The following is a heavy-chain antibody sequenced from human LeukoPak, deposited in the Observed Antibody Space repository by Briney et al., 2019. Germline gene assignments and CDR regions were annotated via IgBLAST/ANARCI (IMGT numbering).Heavy chain of an antibody. CDR3: ARGQVDFWSGYHDY. CDR2: IINSGST. V-gene: IGHV4-34*01. J-gene: IGHJ4*02. CDR1: GGSFSGYY. D-gene: IGHD3-3*01. Sequence: SETLSLTCAVYGGSFSGYYWSWIRQPPGKGLGWIGEIINSGSTNYNPSLKSRVTISVDPSKNQFSLKLSSVTAADTAVYYCARGQVDFWSGYHDYWGQGTLVTVSS.